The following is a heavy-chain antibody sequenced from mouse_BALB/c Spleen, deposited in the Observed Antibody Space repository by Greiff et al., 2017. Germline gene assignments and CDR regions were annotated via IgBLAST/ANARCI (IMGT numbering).Heavy chain of an antibody. V-gene: IGHV1-63*02. D-gene: IGHD1-1*01. Sequence: VQLQQSGAELVRPGTSVKMSCKAAGYTFTNYWICWVKQRPGHGLEWIGDIYPGGGYTNYNEKFKGKATLTADTSSSTAYMQRSSLTSEDSAIYYGARWYYGSSGFAYWGQGTLVTVSA. CDR3: ARWYYGSSGFAY. J-gene: IGHJ3*01. CDR1: GYTFTNYW. CDR2: IYPGGGYT.